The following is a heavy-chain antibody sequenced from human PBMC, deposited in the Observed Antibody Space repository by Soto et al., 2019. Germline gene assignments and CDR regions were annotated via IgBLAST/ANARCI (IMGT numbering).Heavy chain of an antibody. CDR2: ISYDGSNK. Sequence: QVQLVESGGGVVQPGRSLRLSCAASGFTFSSYGMHWVRQAPGKGLEWVAVISYDGSNKYYADSVKGRFTISRDNSKNTLYQQMNSLRAEDTAVYYCAKEMVGEAFDIWGQGTMVTVSS. V-gene: IGHV3-30*18. CDR3: AKEMVGEAFDI. D-gene: IGHD3-10*02. CDR1: GFTFSSYG. J-gene: IGHJ3*02.